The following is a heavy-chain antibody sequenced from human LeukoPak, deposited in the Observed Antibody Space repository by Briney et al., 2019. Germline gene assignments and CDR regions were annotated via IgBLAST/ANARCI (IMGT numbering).Heavy chain of an antibody. CDR2: IDTAGSAT. D-gene: IGHD5-24*01. CDR3: ARTGGWLSNFDF. J-gene: IGHJ4*02. V-gene: IGHV3-74*01. CDR1: GFTVSSNF. Sequence: GGSLRLSCAASGFTVSSNFMSCVRQAPGKGLEWVSGIDTAGSATRYADSVKGRFTISRDSAKNTLFLQINSLRAEDTAVYYCARTGGWLSNFDFWGQGSLVTVSS.